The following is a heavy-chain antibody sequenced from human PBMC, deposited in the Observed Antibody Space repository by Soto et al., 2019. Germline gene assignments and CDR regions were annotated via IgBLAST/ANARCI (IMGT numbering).Heavy chain of an antibody. J-gene: IGHJ4*02. CDR3: ASRPAAATY. CDR1: GLTFSSYW. V-gene: IGHV3-7*01. Sequence: GXSLILSCAASGLTFSSYWMTCVRQAPGKGLEWVANIKEDGSQKYYADSVRGRFTISRDNAKNSLYLQMNSLRGEDTAIYYCASRPAAATYWGQGTLVTVSS. CDR2: IKEDGSQK. D-gene: IGHD6-13*01.